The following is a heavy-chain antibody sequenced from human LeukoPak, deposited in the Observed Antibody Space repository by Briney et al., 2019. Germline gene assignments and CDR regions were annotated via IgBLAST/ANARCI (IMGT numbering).Heavy chain of an antibody. CDR3: ASQYSSSWYWFDP. CDR2: IYYSGST. D-gene: IGHD6-13*01. Sequence: SETLSLTCTVSGGSISSGGYYWSWIRLHPGKGLEWIGYIYYSGSTYYNPSLKSRVTISVDTSKNQFSLKLSSVTAADTAVYYCASQYSSSWYWFDPWGQGTLVTVSS. J-gene: IGHJ5*02. CDR1: GGSISSGGYY. V-gene: IGHV4-31*03.